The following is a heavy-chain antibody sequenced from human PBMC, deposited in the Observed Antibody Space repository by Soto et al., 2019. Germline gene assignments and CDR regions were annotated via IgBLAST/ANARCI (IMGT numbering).Heavy chain of an antibody. Sequence: QVQLQESGPGLVKPSQTLSLTCTVSGGSISSGDYYWSWIRQPPGKGLEWIGYIYYSGSTYYNPSLKSRVTISVDTSRNQFSLKLSAVTAADTAVYYGARAGYCISTSCYEFDPWGQGTLVTVSA. CDR2: IYYSGST. CDR3: ARAGYCISTSCYEFDP. J-gene: IGHJ5*02. D-gene: IGHD2-2*01. V-gene: IGHV4-30-4*01. CDR1: GGSISSGDYY.